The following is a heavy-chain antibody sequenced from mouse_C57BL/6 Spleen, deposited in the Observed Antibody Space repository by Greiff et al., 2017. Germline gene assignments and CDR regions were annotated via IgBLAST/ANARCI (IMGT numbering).Heavy chain of an antibody. Sequence: QVQLKQPGAELVKPGASVKMSCKASGYTFTSYWITWVKQRPGQGLEWIGDIYPGSGSTNYNEKFKSKATLTVDTSSSTAYMQLSSLTSEDSAVYYCARGDTTVVAPFAYWGQGTLVTVSA. CDR3: ARGDTTVVAPFAY. CDR2: IYPGSGST. V-gene: IGHV1-55*01. D-gene: IGHD1-1*01. J-gene: IGHJ3*01. CDR1: GYTFTSYW.